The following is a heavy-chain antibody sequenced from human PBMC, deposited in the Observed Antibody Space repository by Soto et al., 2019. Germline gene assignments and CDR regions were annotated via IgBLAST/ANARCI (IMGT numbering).Heavy chain of an antibody. V-gene: IGHV1-69*13. CDR2: IIPIFGTT. CDR1: GDTFSSYA. CDR3: ARVRKSKYDFWSVPKVTFYYYYGMDV. D-gene: IGHD3-3*01. J-gene: IGHJ6*02. Sequence: SVKVSCKASGDTFSSYAISWVRQAPGQGLEWMGGIIPIFGTTNYAQKFQGRVTITADESTSTAYMELSSLRSEDTAVYYCARVRKSKYDFWSVPKVTFYYYYGMDVWGQGTTVT.